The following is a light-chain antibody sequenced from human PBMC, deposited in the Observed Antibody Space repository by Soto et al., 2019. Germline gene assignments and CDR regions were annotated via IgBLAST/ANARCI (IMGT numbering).Light chain of an antibody. CDR2: DVS. CDR3: QQYTSYPWT. V-gene: IGKV1-5*01. J-gene: IGKJ1*01. CDR1: ESISSW. Sequence: DIPMTQSPSTLSASKGDRVVITCRASESISSWLDWYQQKPGKAPKLLIYDVSSLESGVPSRFSGSGSGTEFTLTISSLQPDDFATYYCQQYTSYPWTFGEGTIVDIK.